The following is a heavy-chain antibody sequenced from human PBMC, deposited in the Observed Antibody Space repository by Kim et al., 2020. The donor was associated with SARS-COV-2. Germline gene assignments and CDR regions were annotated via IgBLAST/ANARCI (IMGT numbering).Heavy chain of an antibody. Sequence: SETLSLTCTVSGGSISSGDYYWSWIRQPPGKGLEWIGYIYYSGSTYYNPSLKSRVTISVDTSKNQFSLKLSSVTAADTAVYYCARDVDGYNSGSVGYWGQGTLVTVSS. CDR1: GGSISSGDYY. CDR3: ARDVDGYNSGSVGY. J-gene: IGHJ4*02. V-gene: IGHV4-30-4*01. D-gene: IGHD5-12*01. CDR2: IYYSGST.